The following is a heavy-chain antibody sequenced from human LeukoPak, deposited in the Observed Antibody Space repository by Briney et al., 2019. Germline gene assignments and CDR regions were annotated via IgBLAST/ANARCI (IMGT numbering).Heavy chain of an antibody. D-gene: IGHD3-22*01. J-gene: IGHJ4*02. Sequence: PETLSLTCAVYGGSFSGYYWSWIRQPPGKGLEWIGEINHSGSTNYNPSLKSRVTISVDTSKNQFSLKLSSVTAADTAVYYCARSRGDSSGYYYFDYWGQGTLVTVSS. V-gene: IGHV4-34*01. CDR1: GGSFSGYY. CDR2: INHSGST. CDR3: ARSRGDSSGYYYFDY.